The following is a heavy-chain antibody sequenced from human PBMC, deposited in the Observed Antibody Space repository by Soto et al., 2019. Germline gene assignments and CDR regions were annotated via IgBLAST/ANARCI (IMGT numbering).Heavy chain of an antibody. CDR2: VSIGGST. V-gene: IGHV3-23*01. J-gene: IGHJ4*02. CDR1: GXTFSSYA. Sequence: PXGSLRLSCAASGXTFSSYAICWVRQGPGKGLEWVAVVSIGGSTHYADSVRGRFTISRDNSKNTLSLQMNSLTAEETAVYFCSKRRGAGGHFAYWGQGALATVSS. CDR3: SKRRGAGGHFAY. D-gene: IGHD2-15*01.